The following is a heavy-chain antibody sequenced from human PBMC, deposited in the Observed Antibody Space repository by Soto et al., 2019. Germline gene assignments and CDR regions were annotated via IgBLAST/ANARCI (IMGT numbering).Heavy chain of an antibody. CDR2: IYYNGDT. D-gene: IGHD1-1*01. J-gene: IGHJ3*01. Sequence: QLQLQESGPGLVKPAEPLSLKCAVSGGSVSSGNYFWGWIRQPPGKGLEWLGNIYYNGDTYYSPSPKSRVTISVETAQDQFSLRLTSATAADTTVYYCARRLIADWNHGHAFDFWGQGTLVTVSS. CDR1: GGSVSSGNYF. V-gene: IGHV4-39*01. CDR3: ARRLIADWNHGHAFDF.